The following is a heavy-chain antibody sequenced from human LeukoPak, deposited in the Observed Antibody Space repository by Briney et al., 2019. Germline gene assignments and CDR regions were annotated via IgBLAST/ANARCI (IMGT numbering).Heavy chain of an antibody. CDR1: GYSFTSYW. CDR3: ARGMVATSTTLDY. V-gene: IGHV5-51*01. J-gene: IGHJ4*02. Sequence: GESLKISCKGSGYSFTSYWIGWVRQMPGKGLEWMGIIYPGDSDTRYSPSFQGQVTISADKPISTAYLQWSSLKASDTAMYYCARGMVATSTTLDYWGQGTLVTVSS. CDR2: IYPGDSDT. D-gene: IGHD3-3*01.